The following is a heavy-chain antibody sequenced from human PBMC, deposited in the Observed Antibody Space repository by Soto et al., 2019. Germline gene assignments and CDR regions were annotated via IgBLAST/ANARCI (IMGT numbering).Heavy chain of an antibody. D-gene: IGHD6-19*01. CDR1: GFTFSSYA. J-gene: IGHJ4*02. Sequence: PGGSLRLSCAASGFTFSSYAMSWVRQAPGKGLEWVSAISGSGGSTYYADSVKGRFTISRDNSKNTLYLQMNSLRAEDTAVYYCAKGVAVAGTKVISLPHIYFDYWGQGTLVTVSS. V-gene: IGHV3-23*01. CDR2: ISGSGGST. CDR3: AKGVAVAGTKVISLPHIYFDY.